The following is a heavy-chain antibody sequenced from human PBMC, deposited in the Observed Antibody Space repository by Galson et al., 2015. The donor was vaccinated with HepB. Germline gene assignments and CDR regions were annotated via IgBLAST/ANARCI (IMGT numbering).Heavy chain of an antibody. CDR2: INWNGGST. D-gene: IGHD3-22*01. J-gene: IGHJ4*02. Sequence: SLRLSCAASGFTFDDYGMSWVRQAPGKGLEWVSGINWNGGSTGYADSVKGRFTISRDNAKNSLYLQMNSLRAEDTALYYCARKFPEYYYDSSGYYYDYWGQGTLVTVSS. V-gene: IGHV3-20*04. CDR1: GFTFDDYG. CDR3: ARKFPEYYYDSSGYYYDY.